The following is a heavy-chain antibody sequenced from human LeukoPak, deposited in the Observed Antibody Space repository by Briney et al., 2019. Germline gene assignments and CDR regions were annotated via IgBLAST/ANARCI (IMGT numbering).Heavy chain of an antibody. V-gene: IGHV4-61*01. CDR3: ARDRVRGNSNPFFDY. J-gene: IGHJ4*02. Sequence: SETLSLTCTVSGGSVSSGTHYWSWIRQPPGKGLEWIGYIYYSGSTNYNPSLKSRVTISVDTSKNQFSLKLSSVTAADTAVYYCARDRVRGNSNPFFDYWGQGTLVTVSS. CDR2: IYYSGST. CDR1: GGSVSSGTHY. D-gene: IGHD4-11*01.